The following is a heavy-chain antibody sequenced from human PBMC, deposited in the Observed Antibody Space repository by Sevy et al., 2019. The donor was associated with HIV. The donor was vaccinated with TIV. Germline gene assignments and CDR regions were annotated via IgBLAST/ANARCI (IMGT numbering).Heavy chain of an antibody. CDR1: GFIFDYYG. CDR3: TKDPPVYGDFPYGMDV. D-gene: IGHD4-17*01. Sequence: GGSLRLSCAPSGFIFDYYGMHWVRQAPGKGLEWVALISHDGSKKYYADSVKGRFTISRDNSKNTLYLQMNTLRRDDTAAYFCTKDPPVYGDFPYGMDVWGQGTTVTVSS. J-gene: IGHJ6*02. CDR2: ISHDGSKK. V-gene: IGHV3-30*18.